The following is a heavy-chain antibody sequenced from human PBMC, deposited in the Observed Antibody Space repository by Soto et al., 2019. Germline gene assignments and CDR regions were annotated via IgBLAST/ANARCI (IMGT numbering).Heavy chain of an antibody. J-gene: IGHJ6*02. CDR2: LSGSGGST. D-gene: IGHD1-1*01. V-gene: IGHV3-23*01. CDR1: GFTFSSYA. CDR3: AKQQGPGTPYYYAMDV. Sequence: PGGSLRLSCAASGFTFSSYAMTWVRQAPGKGLEWVSTLSGSGGSTYYAASVKGRFTISRDNSKDTLYLEMNSLRGEDTAVYFCAKQQGPGTPYYYAMDVWGPGTAVTVSS.